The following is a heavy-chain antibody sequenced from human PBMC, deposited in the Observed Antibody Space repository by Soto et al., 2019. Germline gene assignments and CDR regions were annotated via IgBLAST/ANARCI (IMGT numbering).Heavy chain of an antibody. Sequence: EVQLVESGGGLVQPGGSLRLSCAASGFTFNRYSMNWVRQAPGKGLVWVSYITSGSSTIYYADSVKGRFTISRDNAENSLYLQINSLRDEDKAVYYCVRDKYYDIVTGYRDSGMDVWSQGTTVTVSS. D-gene: IGHD3-9*01. CDR1: GFTFNRYS. CDR3: VRDKYYDIVTGYRDSGMDV. V-gene: IGHV3-48*02. CDR2: ITSGSSTI. J-gene: IGHJ6*02.